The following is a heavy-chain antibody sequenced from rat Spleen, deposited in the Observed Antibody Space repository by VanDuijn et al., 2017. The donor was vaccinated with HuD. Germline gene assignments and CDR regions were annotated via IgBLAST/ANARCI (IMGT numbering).Heavy chain of an antibody. J-gene: IGHJ1*01. CDR1: GFTFNKYW. Sequence: EVQLVESGGGLVQPGRSLKLSCVASGFTFNKYWMNWIRQAPGKGLEWVASITNTGGNLYYPDSMRGRFTISRDNTKNTLYLQMDNLRSEDTATYYCARAGYLRDWYFDFWGPGTMVTVSS. CDR2: ITNTGGNL. D-gene: IGHD2-2*01. V-gene: IGHV5-31*01. CDR3: ARAGYLRDWYFDF.